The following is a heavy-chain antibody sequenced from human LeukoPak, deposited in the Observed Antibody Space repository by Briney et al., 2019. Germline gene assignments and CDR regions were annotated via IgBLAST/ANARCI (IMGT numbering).Heavy chain of an antibody. CDR3: ARPSYSGYDWGTFDY. CDR1: GCSFTSYW. J-gene: IGHJ4*02. D-gene: IGHD5-12*01. Sequence: GESLKISRKGAGCSFTSYWIGCVRQMPGKGLEWMGIIYPGDSDTRYSPSFQGQVTISADKSTSTAYLQWSSLKASDTAMYYCARPSYSGYDWGTFDYWGQGTLVTVSS. V-gene: IGHV5-51*01. CDR2: IYPGDSDT.